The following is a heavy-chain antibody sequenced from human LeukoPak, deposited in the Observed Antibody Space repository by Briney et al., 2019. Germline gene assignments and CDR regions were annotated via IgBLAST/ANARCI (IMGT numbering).Heavy chain of an antibody. V-gene: IGHV3-23*01. Sequence: GGSLRLSCAASGFTLSSYAMSWVRQAPGKGLEWVSAISDTGNTYHADSVKGRFTVSRDNAKNSLYLQMNSLRAEDTAVYYCARAGVPAAIFHWFDPWGQGTLVTVSS. D-gene: IGHD2-2*01. CDR2: ISDTGNT. J-gene: IGHJ5*02. CDR3: ARAGVPAAIFHWFDP. CDR1: GFTLSSYA.